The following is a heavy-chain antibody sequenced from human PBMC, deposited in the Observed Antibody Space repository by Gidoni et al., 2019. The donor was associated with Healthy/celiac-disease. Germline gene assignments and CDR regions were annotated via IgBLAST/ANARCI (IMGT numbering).Heavy chain of an antibody. J-gene: IGHJ6*02. V-gene: IGHV2-5*02. CDR1: GFSLSTSGVG. CDR2: IYWDDDK. D-gene: IGHD5-12*01. Sequence: QITLKESGPTLVNPTQTLTLTCPFSGFSLSTSGVGVGWIRQPPGKALEWLALIYWDDDKRYSPSLKSRLTITKDTSKNQVVLTMTNMDPVDTATYYCAHVGEVATTYYYYGMDVWGQGTTVTVSS. CDR3: AHVGEVATTYYYYGMDV.